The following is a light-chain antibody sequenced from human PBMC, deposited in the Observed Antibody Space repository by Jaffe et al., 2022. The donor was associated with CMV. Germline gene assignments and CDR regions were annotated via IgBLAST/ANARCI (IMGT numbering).Light chain of an antibody. Sequence: QSVLTQPPSVSGAPGQNVTISCSGTSSNIGATYDVHWYQQHPGMAPKLLIYGNKHRPSGVPDRFSGSKSGTTASLAITGLQAEDEADYYCQSFDSSLSGSLFGGGTKLAVL. CDR1: SSNIGATYD. V-gene: IGLV1-40*01. CDR2: GNK. CDR3: QSFDSSLSGSL. J-gene: IGLJ3*02.